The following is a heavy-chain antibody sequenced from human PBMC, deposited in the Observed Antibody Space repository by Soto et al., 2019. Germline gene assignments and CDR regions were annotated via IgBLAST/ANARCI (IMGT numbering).Heavy chain of an antibody. Sequence: PSETLSLTCAVYGGSFSGYYWSWIRQPPGKGLEWIGEINHSGSTNYNPSLKSRVTISVDTSKNQFSLKLSSVTAADTAVYYCASSRAIDAVADLFHDYWGQGTLVTVSS. CDR2: INHSGST. V-gene: IGHV4-34*01. D-gene: IGHD6-19*01. J-gene: IGHJ4*02. CDR1: GGSFSGYY. CDR3: ASSRAIDAVADLFHDY.